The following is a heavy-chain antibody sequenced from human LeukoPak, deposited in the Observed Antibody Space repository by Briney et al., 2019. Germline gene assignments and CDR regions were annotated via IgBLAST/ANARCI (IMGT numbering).Heavy chain of an antibody. J-gene: IGHJ5*02. CDR2: INHSGST. D-gene: IGHD2-2*01. Sequence: SETLSLTCAVYGGSFSGYYWSWIRQPPGKGLEWIGKINHSGSTNYNPSLKSRVTISVDTSKNQFSLKLSSVTAADTAVYYCARGRVVVVPAAPNWFDPWGQGTLVTVSS. V-gene: IGHV4-34*01. CDR3: ARGRVVVVPAAPNWFDP. CDR1: GGSFSGYY.